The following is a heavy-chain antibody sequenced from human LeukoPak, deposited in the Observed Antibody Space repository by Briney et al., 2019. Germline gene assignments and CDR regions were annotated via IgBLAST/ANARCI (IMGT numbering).Heavy chain of an antibody. CDR2: IYYSGST. V-gene: IGHV4-31*03. CDR1: GGSISSGGYY. D-gene: IGHD2-2*02. J-gene: IGHJ6*02. CDR3: ARDRRYCSSASCYMAYYGMDV. Sequence: PSQTLSLTCTVSGGSISSGGYYWSWICPHPGKGLEWIGYIYYSGSTYYNPSLKSRVTISVDTSKNQFSLKLSSVTAADTAVYYCARDRRYCSSASCYMAYYGMDVWGQGTTVTVSS.